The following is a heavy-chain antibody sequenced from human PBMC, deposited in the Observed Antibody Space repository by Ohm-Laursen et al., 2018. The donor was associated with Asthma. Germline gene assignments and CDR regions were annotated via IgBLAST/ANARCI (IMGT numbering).Heavy chain of an antibody. V-gene: IGHV3-30-3*01. CDR1: GFTFSNYA. CDR3: ARDDWYNSSWYDFDY. D-gene: IGHD6-13*01. J-gene: IGHJ4*02. Sequence: SLRLSCAASGFTFSNYAMHWVRQAPGKGLEWVAVISHDGSNKYYADSVKGRFTISRDNSKNTPDLQMNSLRAEDTAVYYCARDDWYNSSWYDFDYWGQGTLVTVSS. CDR2: ISHDGSNK.